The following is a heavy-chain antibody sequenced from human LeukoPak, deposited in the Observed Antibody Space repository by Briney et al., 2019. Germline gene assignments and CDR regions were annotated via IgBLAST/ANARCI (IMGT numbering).Heavy chain of an antibody. D-gene: IGHD2-15*01. CDR1: GGSISSYY. Sequence: SETLSLTCTVSGGSISSYYWSWIRQPPGKGLEWIGYIYYSGSTNYNPSLKSRVAISVDTSKNQFSLKLSSVTAADTAVYYCARGLGYCSGGSCAPVFDYWGQGTLVTVSS. V-gene: IGHV4-59*01. CDR2: IYYSGST. CDR3: ARGLGYCSGGSCAPVFDY. J-gene: IGHJ4*02.